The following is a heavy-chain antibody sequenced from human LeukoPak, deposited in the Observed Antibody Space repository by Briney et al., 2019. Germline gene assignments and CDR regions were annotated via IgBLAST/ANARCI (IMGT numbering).Heavy chain of an antibody. J-gene: IGHJ4*02. CDR3: ARGSPLNDYGGNLDY. V-gene: IGHV1-46*01. D-gene: IGHD4-23*01. CDR2: INPSGGST. CDR1: GYTFTSYY. Sequence: GASVKVSCKASGYTFTSYYMHWVRQAPGQGLEWMGIINPSGGSTSYAQKFQGRVTMTRDTSTSTVYMELSSLRSEDTAVYYCARGSPLNDYGGNLDYWGQGTLVTVSS.